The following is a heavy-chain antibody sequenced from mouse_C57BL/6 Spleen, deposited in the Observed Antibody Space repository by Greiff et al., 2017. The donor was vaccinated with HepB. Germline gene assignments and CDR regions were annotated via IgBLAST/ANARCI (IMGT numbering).Heavy chain of an antibody. Sequence: EVQVVESGGGLVKPGGSLKLSCAASGFTFSSYAMSWVRQTPEKRLEWVATISDGGSYTYYPDNVKGRFTISRDNAKNNLYLQMSHLKSEDTAMYYCARDFRYSNYEAFGYWGQGTLVTVSA. J-gene: IGHJ3*01. V-gene: IGHV5-4*01. CDR3: ARDFRYSNYEAFGY. CDR2: ISDGGSYT. CDR1: GFTFSSYA. D-gene: IGHD2-5*01.